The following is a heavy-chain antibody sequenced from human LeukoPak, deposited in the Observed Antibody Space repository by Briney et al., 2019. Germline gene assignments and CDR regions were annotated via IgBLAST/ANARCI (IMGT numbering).Heavy chain of an antibody. V-gene: IGHV3-21*01. CDR3: ARDKSYGGSYYVSYYFDY. CDR2: ISSSSSYI. J-gene: IGHJ4*02. D-gene: IGHD1-26*01. Sequence: SGGSLRLSCAASGFTFSSYSMNWVRQAPGKGLEWVSSISSSSSYIYYADSVKGRFTISRDIAKNSLYLQMNSLRAEDTAVCYCARDKSYGGSYYVSYYFDYWGQGTLVTVSS. CDR1: GFTFSSYS.